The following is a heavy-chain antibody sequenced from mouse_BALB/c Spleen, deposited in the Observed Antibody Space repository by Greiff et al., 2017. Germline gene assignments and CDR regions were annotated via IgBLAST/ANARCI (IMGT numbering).Heavy chain of an antibody. J-gene: IGHJ2*01. CDR2: ISDGGSYT. CDR3: ARAYSFGYFDY. V-gene: IGHV5-4*02. D-gene: IGHD2-10*01. Sequence: DVKLVESGGGLVKPGGSLKLSCAASGFTFSDYYMYWVRQTPEKRLEWVATISDGGSYTYYPDSVKGRFTISRDNAKNNLYLQMSSLKSEDTAMYYCARAYSFGYFDYWGQGTTLTVSS. CDR1: GFTFSDYY.